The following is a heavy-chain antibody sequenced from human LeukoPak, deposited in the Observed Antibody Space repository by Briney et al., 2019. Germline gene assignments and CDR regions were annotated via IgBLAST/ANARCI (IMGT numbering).Heavy chain of an antibody. V-gene: IGHV4-61*02. D-gene: IGHD6-19*01. CDR2: ISTSGST. J-gene: IGHJ4*02. Sequence: SETLSLTCTVSGGSMNSGTYYWSWIRQPAGKGLEWIGRISTSGSTNYNPSLKSRVTISVDTSKNQFSLNLNSVTAADTAVYYCATDSSGWYGYWGQGTLVTVSS. CDR1: GGSMNSGTYY. CDR3: ATDSSGWYGY.